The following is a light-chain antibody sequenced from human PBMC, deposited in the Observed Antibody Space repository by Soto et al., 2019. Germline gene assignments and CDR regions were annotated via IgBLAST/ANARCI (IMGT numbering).Light chain of an antibody. CDR2: DVS. CDR1: SSDVGSHDL. J-gene: IGLJ1*01. Sequence: QSVLTQPASVSGSPGQSIAISCTGTSSDVGSHDLVSWYQQQSGKVPKLINYDVSSRPSGVSNHLSGSKSGNTASLTISGLQAEDEADYYCSSFTSTTTYVFGTGTKATVL. V-gene: IGLV2-14*02. CDR3: SSFTSTTTYV.